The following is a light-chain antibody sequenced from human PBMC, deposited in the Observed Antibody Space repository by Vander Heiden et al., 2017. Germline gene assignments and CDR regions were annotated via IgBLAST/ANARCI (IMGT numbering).Light chain of an antibody. V-gene: IGLV2-23*02. CDR2: EVS. Sequence: QSALTQPASVSGSPGPSITISCTGASSDVGRYNLVSWYQQHPGKAPKLMIFEVSKRPSGVSNRFSASKSGNTASLTISGLQAEDEADYYCCSYAGSSTWLFGGGTKLTVL. CDR3: CSYAGSSTWL. CDR1: SSDVGRYNL. J-gene: IGLJ3*02.